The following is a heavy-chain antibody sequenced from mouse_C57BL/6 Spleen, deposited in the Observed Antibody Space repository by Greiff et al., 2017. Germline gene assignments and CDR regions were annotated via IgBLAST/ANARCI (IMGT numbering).Heavy chain of an antibody. CDR2: ISSGSSTI. CDR1: GFTFSDYG. Sequence: DVMLVESGGGLVKPGGSLKLSCAASGFTFSDYGMHWVRQAPEKGLEWVAYISSGSSTIYYADTVKGRFTISRDNAKNTLFLQMTSLRSEDTAMYYCARHDYDGGYWYFDVWGTGTTVTVSS. CDR3: ARHDYDGGYWYFDV. J-gene: IGHJ1*03. V-gene: IGHV5-17*01. D-gene: IGHD2-4*01.